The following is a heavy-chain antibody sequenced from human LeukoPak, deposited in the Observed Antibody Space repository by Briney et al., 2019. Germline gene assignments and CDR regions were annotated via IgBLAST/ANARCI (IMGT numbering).Heavy chain of an antibody. CDR3: ARGQNYYDFWSGYYYFI. CDR1: GYTFTSYD. D-gene: IGHD3-3*01. J-gene: IGHJ4*02. CDR2: MNPNSGNT. Sequence: ASVKVSCKASGYTFTSYDINWVRQATGQGLEWMGWMNPNSGNTGYAQKFQGRITMTRNTSISTAYMELSSLRSEDTAVYYCARGQNYYDFWSGYYYFIWGQGTLSPSPQ. V-gene: IGHV1-8*01.